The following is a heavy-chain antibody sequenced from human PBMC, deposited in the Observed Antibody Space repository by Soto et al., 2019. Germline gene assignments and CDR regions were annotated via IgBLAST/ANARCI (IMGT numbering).Heavy chain of an antibody. J-gene: IGHJ4*02. D-gene: IGHD3-3*01. CDR3: ARVRSNLFDY. CDR2: IHYSGST. V-gene: IGHV4-59*01. CDR1: GDSISTFY. Sequence: SEPLSLTCTVSGDSISTFYWSWIRQPPGKGLEWIGYIHYSGSTNYNPSLKSQVIISVDTSKNQFSLKLSSVTAADTAVYFCARVRSNLFDYWGQGTLVTVS.